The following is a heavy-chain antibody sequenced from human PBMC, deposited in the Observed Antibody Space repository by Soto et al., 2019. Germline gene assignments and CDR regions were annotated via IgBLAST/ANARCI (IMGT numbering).Heavy chain of an antibody. Sequence: QVQLVQSGAEVKQPGASASVSCKASEYNFTTYVVHWLRQAPGQGPEWMGWINCGSGNTVYSQKFQGRVTFTRDTSARTAYMDLNSLTSGDTAVYYCARGYISGWTFDFWGRGTLVTVSS. V-gene: IGHV1-3*01. J-gene: IGHJ4*02. CDR3: ARGYISGWTFDF. CDR2: INCGSGNT. CDR1: EYNFTTYV. D-gene: IGHD6-19*01.